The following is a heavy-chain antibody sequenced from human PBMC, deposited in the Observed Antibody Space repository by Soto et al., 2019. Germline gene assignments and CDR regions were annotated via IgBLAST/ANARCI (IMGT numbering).Heavy chain of an antibody. Sequence: GGSLRLSCAASGFTFSSYAMSWVRQAPGKGLEWVSAISGSGGSTYYADSVKGRFTISRDNSKNTLYLQMNSLRAEDTSVYYCAKVLGGGEGAWSALDYWGQGTLVTVSS. J-gene: IGHJ4*02. V-gene: IGHV3-23*01. CDR3: AKVLGGGEGAWSALDY. CDR1: GFTFSSYA. CDR2: ISGSGGST. D-gene: IGHD3-3*01.